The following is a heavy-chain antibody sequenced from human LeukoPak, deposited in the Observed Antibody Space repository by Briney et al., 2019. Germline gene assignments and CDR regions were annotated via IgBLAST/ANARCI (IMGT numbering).Heavy chain of an antibody. CDR1: GGTFISYA. D-gene: IGHD3-10*01. J-gene: IGHJ6*02. CDR2: IIPIFGTA. V-gene: IGHV1-69*13. Sequence: SVKVSCKASGGTFISYAISWVRQAPGQGLEWMGGIIPIFGTANYAQKFQGRVTITADESTSTAYMELSSLRSEDTAVYYCARGPPLVRGEHGVGYYYYGMDVWGQGTTVTVSS. CDR3: ARGPPLVRGEHGVGYYYYGMDV.